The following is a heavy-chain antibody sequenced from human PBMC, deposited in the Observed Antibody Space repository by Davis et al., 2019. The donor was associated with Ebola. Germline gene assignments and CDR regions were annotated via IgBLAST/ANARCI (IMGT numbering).Heavy chain of an antibody. CDR1: GFTVSSNH. D-gene: IGHD6-6*01. V-gene: IGHV3-7*01. J-gene: IGHJ6*02. CDR3: AREARLPYSSSSHYYYGMDV. Sequence: GESLKIPCTAPGFTVSSNHMSWVRQAPGKGLEWVANIQEDGSEKYYADSVKGRLTISRDNAKTSLYLQMNSLRAEDTAVYYCAREARLPYSSSSHYYYGMDVWGQGTTVTVSS. CDR2: IQEDGSEK.